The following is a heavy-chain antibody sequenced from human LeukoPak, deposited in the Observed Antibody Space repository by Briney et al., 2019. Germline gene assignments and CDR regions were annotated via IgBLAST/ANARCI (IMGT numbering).Heavy chain of an antibody. D-gene: IGHD5-18*01. CDR1: GFTFSSYR. Sequence: GGSLRLSCAASGFTFSSYRMNWVRQAPGKGLEWVGRIKSKTDGGTTDYAAPVKGRFTISRDDSKNTLYLQMNSLKTEDTAVYYCTTVGGPLSWIHADYWGQGTLVTVSS. V-gene: IGHV3-15*01. CDR2: IKSKTDGGTT. J-gene: IGHJ4*02. CDR3: TTVGGPLSWIHADY.